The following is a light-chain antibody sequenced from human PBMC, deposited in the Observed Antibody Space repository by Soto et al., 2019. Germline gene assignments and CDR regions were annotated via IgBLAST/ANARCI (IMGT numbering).Light chain of an antibody. Sequence: IVLTQSPATLSVSPGDTATLSCRANQSVSSNLAWYQQKPGQAPRLLIYGASTRATAIPARFSGSGSGTEFTLIITSLQSEDIAVYYCQQYDSWLVWTFGQGTKVEI. V-gene: IGKV3-15*01. CDR2: GAS. CDR3: QQYDSWLVWT. J-gene: IGKJ1*01. CDR1: QSVSSN.